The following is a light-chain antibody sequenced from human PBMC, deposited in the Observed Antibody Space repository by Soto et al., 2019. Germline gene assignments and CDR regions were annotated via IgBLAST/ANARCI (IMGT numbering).Light chain of an antibody. V-gene: IGLV1-40*01. CDR2: GNS. CDR3: QSYDSSLSGFVV. Sequence: QSALTQPPSVSGAPGKRVTISCTGSSSNIGAGYDVHWYQQLPGTAPKLLIYGNSNRPSGVPDRFSGSKSGTSASLAITGLQAEDEADYYCQSYDSSLSGFVVFGGGTQLTVL. J-gene: IGLJ2*01. CDR1: SSNIGAGYD.